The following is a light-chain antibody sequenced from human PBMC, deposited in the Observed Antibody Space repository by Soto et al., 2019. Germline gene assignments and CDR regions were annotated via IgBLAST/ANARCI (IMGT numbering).Light chain of an antibody. CDR3: QQYGSSPST. CDR1: QSVTNTY. Sequence: EIVLTQPPGTLSSSPGERATLSCRASQSVTNTYLAWYQQKPGQAHRLLISGSSTRATGIPDRFSGSGSGTDFTLTISRLEPEDFAVYYFQQYGSSPSTFGQGTRLEIK. CDR2: GSS. V-gene: IGKV3-20*01. J-gene: IGKJ5*01.